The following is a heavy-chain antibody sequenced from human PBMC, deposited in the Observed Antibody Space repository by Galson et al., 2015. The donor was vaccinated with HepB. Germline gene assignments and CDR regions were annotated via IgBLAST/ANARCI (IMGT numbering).Heavy chain of an antibody. V-gene: IGHV3-9*01. D-gene: IGHD3-3*01. CDR1: GFTFDDYA. CDR3: AKDEGILEWLFGSGGMDV. J-gene: IGHJ6*02. Sequence: SLRLSCAASGFTFDDYAMHWVRQAPGKGLEWVSGISWNSGSIGYADSVKGRFTISRDNAKNSLYLQMNSLRAEDTALYYCAKDEGILEWLFGSGGMDVWGQGTTVTVSS. CDR2: ISWNSGSI.